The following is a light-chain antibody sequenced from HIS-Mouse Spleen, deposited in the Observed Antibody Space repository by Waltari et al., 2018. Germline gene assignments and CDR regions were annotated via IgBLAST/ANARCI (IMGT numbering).Light chain of an antibody. V-gene: IGLV3-10*01. J-gene: IGLJ2*01. CDR1: ALPKKY. CDR2: EDS. Sequence: SYELTQPPSVSVSPGHTARIPCSGDALPKKYAYWYQQKSGQAPVLVIYEDSKRPSGIPERFSGSSSGTMATLTISGAQVEDEADYYCYSTDSSGNHRVFGGGTKLTVL. CDR3: YSTDSSGNHRV.